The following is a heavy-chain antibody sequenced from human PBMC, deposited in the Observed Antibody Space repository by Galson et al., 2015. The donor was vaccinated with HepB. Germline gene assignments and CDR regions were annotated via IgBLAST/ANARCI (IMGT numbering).Heavy chain of an antibody. Sequence: SLRLSCAASGFTFNTYTMQWVRQAPGKGLEWVAAISSAGNNPFHADSVKGRFTFSRDNSDNMLYLQMSSLRVEDTAVYYCARDAMGRGSGSYSAFGYWGLGTLVTVSS. V-gene: IGHV3-30-3*01. D-gene: IGHD1-26*01. J-gene: IGHJ4*02. CDR1: GFTFNTYT. CDR2: ISSAGNNP. CDR3: ARDAMGRGSGSYSAFGY.